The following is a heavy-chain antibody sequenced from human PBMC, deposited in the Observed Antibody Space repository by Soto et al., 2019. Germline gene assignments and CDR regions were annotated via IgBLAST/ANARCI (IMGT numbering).Heavy chain of an antibody. D-gene: IGHD1-20*01. J-gene: IGHJ4*02. Sequence: GGSLRLSCVNPGRPLSHQFIPRSDERRGRGLEELAFIDLSGTTTDYRESVKGRFTLSKDRSKRTVYLQMNSLRVEDAAVYYCTKDRVPDGISSLDYWGEGALVTVSS. CDR1: GRPLSHQF. CDR2: IDLSGTTT. CDR3: TKDRVPDGISSLDY. V-gene: IGHV3-23*05.